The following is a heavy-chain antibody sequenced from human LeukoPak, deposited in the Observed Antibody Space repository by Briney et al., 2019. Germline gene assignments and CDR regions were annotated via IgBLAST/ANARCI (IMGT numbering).Heavy chain of an antibody. J-gene: IGHJ4*02. CDR3: ATGPYSSSSLYYFDY. Sequence: SVKVSCKASGGTFSSYAISWVRQAPGQGLEWMGGIIPIFGTANYAQKFQGRVTITADESTSTAYMELSSLRSEDTAVYYCATGPYSSSSLYYFDYWGQGTLVTVSS. CDR1: GGTFSSYA. D-gene: IGHD6-6*01. CDR2: IIPIFGTA. V-gene: IGHV1-69*13.